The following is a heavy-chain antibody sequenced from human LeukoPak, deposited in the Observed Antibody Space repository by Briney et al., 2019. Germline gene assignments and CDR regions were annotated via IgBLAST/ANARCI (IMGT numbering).Heavy chain of an antibody. J-gene: IGHJ4*02. D-gene: IGHD3-22*01. CDR2: IWYDGSNQ. Sequence: GGALRLSCEASGFTFSRFGMHWVRQAAGKGLEWGAVIWYDGSNQDYADSVKGRFTISRDNSKNTLYLQVSSLRAEDTAVYYCARDRWYDGSGYIAAFDYWGQGTLVTVS. V-gene: IGHV3-33*01. CDR1: GFTFSRFG. CDR3: ARDRWYDGSGYIAAFDY.